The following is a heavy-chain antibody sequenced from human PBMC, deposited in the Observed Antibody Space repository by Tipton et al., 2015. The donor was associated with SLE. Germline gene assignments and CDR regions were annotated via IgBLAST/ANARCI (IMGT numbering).Heavy chain of an antibody. J-gene: IGHJ4*02. V-gene: IGHV1-46*01. CDR3: ASGYSFDY. Sequence: QSGAEVKKPGASVKVSCKASGYTFTSYYMHWVRQAPGQGLEWMGIINPSGGSTSYAQKLQGRVTMTTDTSTSTAYMELRSLRSDDTAVYYCASGYSFDYWGQGTLVTVSS. CDR2: INPSGGST. D-gene: IGHD5-12*01. CDR1: GYTFTSYY.